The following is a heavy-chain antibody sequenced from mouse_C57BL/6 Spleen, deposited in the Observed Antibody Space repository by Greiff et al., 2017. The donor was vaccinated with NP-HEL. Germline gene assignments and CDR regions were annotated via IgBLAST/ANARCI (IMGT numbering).Heavy chain of an antibody. CDR1: GFSFNTYA. CDR3: VRQGFDY. Sequence: EVMLVESGGGLLQPKGSLNLSCAASGFSFNTYAMNWVRKAPGQGLEWVARIRSKSNNYATYYADSVQDRFTISRDDSESMLYLKMKNLKTEDTAMYYCVRQGFDYWGQGPTLTVSS. V-gene: IGHV10-1*01. CDR2: IRSKSNNYAT. J-gene: IGHJ2*01.